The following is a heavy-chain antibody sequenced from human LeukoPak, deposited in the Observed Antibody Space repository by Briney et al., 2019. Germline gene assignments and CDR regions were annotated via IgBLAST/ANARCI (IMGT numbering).Heavy chain of an antibody. CDR2: IYYSGST. V-gene: IGHV4-39*01. Sequence: SETLSLTCTVSGGSISSSSYYWGWIRQPPGQGLEWIGSIYYSGSTYYNPSLKSRVTISVDTSKNQFSLKLSSVTAADTAVYYCARRENWGELGYWGQGTLVTVSS. D-gene: IGHD7-27*01. CDR3: ARRENWGELGY. CDR1: GGSISSSSYY. J-gene: IGHJ4*02.